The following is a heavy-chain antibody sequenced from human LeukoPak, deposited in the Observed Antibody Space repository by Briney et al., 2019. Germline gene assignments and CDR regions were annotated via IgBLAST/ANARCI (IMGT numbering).Heavy chain of an antibody. D-gene: IGHD6-19*01. CDR3: ARRRVAGSRNIDY. J-gene: IGHJ4*02. V-gene: IGHV4-59*05. CDR2: IYYSGST. CDR1: GGSISSYY. Sequence: SETLSLTCTDAGGSISSYYWSWIRQPPGKGLEWIGSIYYSGSTYYNPSLKSRVTISVDTSKNQFSLKLSSVTAADTAVYYCARRRVAGSRNIDYWGQGTLVTVSS.